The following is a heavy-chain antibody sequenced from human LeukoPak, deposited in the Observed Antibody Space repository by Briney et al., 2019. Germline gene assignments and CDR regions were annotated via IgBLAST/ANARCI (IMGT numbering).Heavy chain of an antibody. Sequence: GGSLRLSCAASGFTFSSYSMNWVRQAPGKGLEWVSSISSSSSYIYYADSVKGRFTISRDNAKNSLYLQMNSLRAEDTAVYYCARDLVVPAATFDYWGQGTLVTVSS. CDR3: ARDLVVPAATFDY. D-gene: IGHD2-2*01. CDR1: GFTFSSYS. CDR2: ISSSSSYI. J-gene: IGHJ4*02. V-gene: IGHV3-21*01.